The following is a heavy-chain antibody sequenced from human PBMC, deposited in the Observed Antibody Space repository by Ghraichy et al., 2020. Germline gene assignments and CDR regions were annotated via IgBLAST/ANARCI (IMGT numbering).Heavy chain of an antibody. CDR2: IGGNGFNT. D-gene: IGHD3-9*01. J-gene: IGHJ6*04. Sequence: GGSLRLSCAASGFTFSAYAMSWVRQAPGKGLEWVSGIGGNGFNTYYADSVKGRFIISGDNSRNTLYLQMNSLRVDDTAIYYCAKDRSWVDSRGLDVWGRGTTVTVSS. CDR3: AKDRSWVDSRGLDV. V-gene: IGHV3-23*01. CDR1: GFTFSAYA.